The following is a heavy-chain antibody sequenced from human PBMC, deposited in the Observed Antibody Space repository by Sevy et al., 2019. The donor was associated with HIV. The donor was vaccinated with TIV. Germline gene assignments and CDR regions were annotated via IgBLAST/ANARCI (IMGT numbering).Heavy chain of an antibody. CDR3: ANTEYSSGILVDY. V-gene: IGHV4-39*01. Sequence: SETLSLTCTVSGGSISSSSYYWGWIRQPPGKGLEWIGSIYYSGSTYYNPSLKSRVTISVDTSKNQFSLKLSSVTAADTAVYYCANTEYSSGILVDYWGQGTLVTVSS. CDR2: IYYSGST. CDR1: GGSISSSSYY. D-gene: IGHD6-19*01. J-gene: IGHJ4*02.